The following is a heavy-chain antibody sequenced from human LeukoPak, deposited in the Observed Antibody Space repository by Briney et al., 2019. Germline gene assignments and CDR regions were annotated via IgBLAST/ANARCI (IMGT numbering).Heavy chain of an antibody. J-gene: IGHJ4*02. Sequence: SETLSLTCAVYGGSFSGYYWSWIRQPPGKGLEWIGYIYYSGSTNYNPSLKSRVTISVDTSKNQFSLKLSSVTAADTAVYYCARGGSSGWYTPRADFDYWGQGTLVTVSS. D-gene: IGHD6-19*01. CDR3: ARGGSSGWYTPRADFDY. CDR1: GGSFSGYY. V-gene: IGHV4-59*01. CDR2: IYYSGST.